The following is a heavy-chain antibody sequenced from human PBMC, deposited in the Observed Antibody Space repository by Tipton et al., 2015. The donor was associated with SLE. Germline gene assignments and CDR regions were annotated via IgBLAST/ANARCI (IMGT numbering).Heavy chain of an antibody. D-gene: IGHD1-14*01. J-gene: IGHJ4*02. CDR1: GVSITTGAY. CDR2: INYSGST. Sequence: LRLSCTVSGVSITTGAYWTWIRQHPGKGLEWIGYINYSGSTHYNPSLNSRGTISVDTSKNHFSLILSSVSAADTAVYYCARATRRGGVTTELADWGQGTLVTVSS. CDR3: ARATRRGGVTTELAD. V-gene: IGHV4-31*02.